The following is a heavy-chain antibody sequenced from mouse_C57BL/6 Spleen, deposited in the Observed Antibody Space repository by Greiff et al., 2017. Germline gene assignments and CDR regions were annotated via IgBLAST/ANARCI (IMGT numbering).Heavy chain of an antibody. Sequence: EVKLMESGGGLVKPGGSLKLSCAASGFTFSDYGMHWVRQAPEKGLEWVAYISSGSSTIYYADTVKGRFTISRDNAKNTLFLQMTSLRSEDTAMYYCATYYSNYWFAYWGQGTLVTVSA. V-gene: IGHV5-17*01. CDR1: GFTFSDYG. CDR3: ATYYSNYWFAY. J-gene: IGHJ3*01. CDR2: ISSGSSTI. D-gene: IGHD2-5*01.